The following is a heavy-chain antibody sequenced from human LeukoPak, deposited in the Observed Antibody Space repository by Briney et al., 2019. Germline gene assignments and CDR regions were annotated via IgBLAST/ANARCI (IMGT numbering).Heavy chain of an antibody. Sequence: SVKVSCKASGGTFSSYAISWVRQAPGQGLEWMGGIIPIFGTANYAQKFQGRVTITAGKSTSTAYMELSSLRSEDTAVYYCAADAGVVGATTVDYWGQGTLVTVSS. D-gene: IGHD1-26*01. CDR2: IIPIFGTA. V-gene: IGHV1-69*06. CDR1: GGTFSSYA. J-gene: IGHJ4*02. CDR3: AADAGVVGATTVDY.